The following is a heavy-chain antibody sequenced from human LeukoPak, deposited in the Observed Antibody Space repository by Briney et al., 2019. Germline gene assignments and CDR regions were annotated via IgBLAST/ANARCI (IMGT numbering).Heavy chain of an antibody. D-gene: IGHD3-9*01. J-gene: IGHJ4*02. Sequence: GGSLTLSCAASGFTFSCYSMNWVRQAPGKGLEWISSISSSSNSIHYADSVKGRFTISRDNANNSLYLQMNSLRAEDTAVYYCAREWEYYDILTGTTASFDYWGQGTLVTVSS. CDR3: AREWEYYDILTGTTASFDY. CDR1: GFTFSCYS. V-gene: IGHV3-21*01. CDR2: ISSSSNSI.